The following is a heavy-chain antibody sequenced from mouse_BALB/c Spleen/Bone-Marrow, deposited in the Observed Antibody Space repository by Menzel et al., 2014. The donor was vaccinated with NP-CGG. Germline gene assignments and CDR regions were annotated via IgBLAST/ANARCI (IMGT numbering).Heavy chain of an antibody. CDR3: TRGGNWDDFDY. D-gene: IGHD4-1*01. V-gene: IGHV5-17*02. Sequence: EVHLVESGGGLVQPGGSRKLSCAASGFTFSSFGMHWVRQAPEKGLEWVAYISSVSSTIYYADTVKGRFTISRDNPKNTLFLQTTSLRSEDTAMYYCTRGGNWDDFDYWGQGTTLTVSS. J-gene: IGHJ2*01. CDR1: GFTFSSFG. CDR2: ISSVSSTI.